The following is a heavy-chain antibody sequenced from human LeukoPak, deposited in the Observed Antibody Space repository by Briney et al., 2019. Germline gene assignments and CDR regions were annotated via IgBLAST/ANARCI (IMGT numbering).Heavy chain of an antibody. Sequence: SQTLSLTCAISGDRVSSNSAAWNWIRQSPSRGLEWLGRTYYRSKWYNDYAVSVKSRITINPDTSKNQFSLQLNSVTPEDTAVYYCAREQDHYDILTGFDYWGQGTLVTVSS. CDR1: GDRVSSNSAA. J-gene: IGHJ4*02. CDR2: TYYRSKWYN. V-gene: IGHV6-1*01. D-gene: IGHD3-9*01. CDR3: AREQDHYDILTGFDY.